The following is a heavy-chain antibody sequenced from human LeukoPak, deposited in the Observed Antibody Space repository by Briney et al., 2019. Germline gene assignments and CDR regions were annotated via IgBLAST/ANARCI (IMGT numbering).Heavy chain of an antibody. J-gene: IGHJ5*02. V-gene: IGHV4-4*02. CDR2: IFYTGSP. CDR1: GGSINNYKW. Sequence: SGTLSLTCAVSGGSINNYKWWSWIRQSPGKGLESLGEIFYTGSPNYNPSFKSRITMSVDKSNNQFSLILTSVTVADTAVYYCARDGASYYDHWGQGILVTVTS. CDR3: ARDGASYYDH. D-gene: IGHD3-10*01.